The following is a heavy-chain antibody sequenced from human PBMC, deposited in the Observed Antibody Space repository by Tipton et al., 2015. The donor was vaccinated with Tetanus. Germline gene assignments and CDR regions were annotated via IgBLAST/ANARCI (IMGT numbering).Heavy chain of an antibody. D-gene: IGHD3-16*01. Sequence: MQLVQSGAEVKKPGATVKISCKVSGYTFTDYYIHWVQQAPGKGLEWLGLVDPEDGETIYAAKFQGRVTITADTSTDTGYMELGSLRSEDTAVYYCAIGALGSMSYFDYWGQGTLVTVSS. CDR1: GYTFTDYY. CDR2: VDPEDGET. CDR3: AIGALGSMSYFDY. V-gene: IGHV1-69-2*01. J-gene: IGHJ4*02.